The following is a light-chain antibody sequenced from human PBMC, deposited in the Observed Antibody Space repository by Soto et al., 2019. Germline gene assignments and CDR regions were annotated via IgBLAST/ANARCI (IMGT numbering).Light chain of an antibody. CDR2: KAS. CDR1: QSISNW. V-gene: IGKV1-5*03. CDR3: QQYDSYPRT. J-gene: IGKJ1*01. Sequence: DIQMTQSPSTLSASVGDRVTITCRASQSISNWLAWYQQKPGKAPKLLDYKASSLESGVPSRFSGSGSGTEFTLTIRCLQPDDLATYYCQQYDSYPRTFGQGTKVEIK.